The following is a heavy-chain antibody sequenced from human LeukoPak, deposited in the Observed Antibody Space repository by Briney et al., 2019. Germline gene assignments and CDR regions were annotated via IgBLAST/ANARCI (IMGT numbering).Heavy chain of an antibody. CDR3: ARASWVLNADAVC. CDR1: GFTFSSYA. Sequence: GGSLRLSCAASGFTFSSYAMSWVRQAPARGLEWVSSLRGNDETFYADSVKGRFTLSRDNSKNTVYLQLNNLRVEDTAMYYCARASWVLNADAVCWGQGTLVTVSS. D-gene: IGHD3-9*01. CDR2: LRGNDET. V-gene: IGHV3-23*01. J-gene: IGHJ4*02.